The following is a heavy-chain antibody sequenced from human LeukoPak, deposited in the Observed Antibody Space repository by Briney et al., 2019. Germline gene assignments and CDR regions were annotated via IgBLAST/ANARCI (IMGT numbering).Heavy chain of an antibody. Sequence: SETLSLTCAVSGYSISTLANWGWIRQSPGKGLEWIGSVYYGGSTYYNPSLKSRVTISVDTSKNQFYLNLTSVTAADTAVYYCASHRIAAAGSYFDYWGQGTLVTVSS. J-gene: IGHJ4*02. D-gene: IGHD6-13*01. V-gene: IGHV4-38-2*01. CDR1: GYSISTLAN. CDR3: ASHRIAAAGSYFDY. CDR2: VYYGGST.